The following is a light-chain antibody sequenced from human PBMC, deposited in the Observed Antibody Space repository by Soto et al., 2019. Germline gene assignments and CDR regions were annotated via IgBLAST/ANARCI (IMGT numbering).Light chain of an antibody. V-gene: IGLV2-8*01. CDR2: EVT. Sequence: QSALTQPPSASGSPGQSVTISCTGTSSDVGGYNYVSWYQQYPGRAPKLMIYEVTKRPSAVPDRFSGSKSGNTASLTVSGLQAEDEADYYCSSYAASNNFYFVFGGGTQLTVL. CDR1: SSDVGGYNY. CDR3: SSYAASNNFYFV. J-gene: IGLJ3*02.